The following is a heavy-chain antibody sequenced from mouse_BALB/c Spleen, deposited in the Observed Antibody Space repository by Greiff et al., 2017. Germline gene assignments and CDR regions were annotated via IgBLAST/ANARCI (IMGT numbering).Heavy chain of an antibody. J-gene: IGHJ1*01. CDR2: INPSNGRT. D-gene: IGHD1-1*01. CDR3: ERRDYYGSSCWDLDV. V-gene: IGHV1S81*02. Sequence: QVQLQQPGAELVKPGASVKLSCKASGYTFTSYWMHWVKQRPGQGLEWIGEINPSNGRTNYNEKFKSKATLTVDKSSSTAYMQLSSLTSEDAGVYYGERRDYYGSSCWDLDVWGAGTTVTVSS. CDR1: GYTFTSYW.